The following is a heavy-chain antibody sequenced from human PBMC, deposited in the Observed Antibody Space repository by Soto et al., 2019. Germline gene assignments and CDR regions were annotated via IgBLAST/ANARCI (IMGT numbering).Heavy chain of an antibody. Sequence: QVHLVQSGAEVKKPGASVKVSCKCSGYTFTSYGITWVRQAPGQGLEWMGWFSAHNDNTDYAQKLQGRVTVTRDTSPSTACMELRSLSSDDTAVYYCARGRYGDYWGQGALVTVSS. J-gene: IGHJ4*02. CDR3: ARGRYGDY. V-gene: IGHV1-18*01. CDR1: GYTFTSYG. CDR2: FSAHNDNT. D-gene: IGHD1-1*01.